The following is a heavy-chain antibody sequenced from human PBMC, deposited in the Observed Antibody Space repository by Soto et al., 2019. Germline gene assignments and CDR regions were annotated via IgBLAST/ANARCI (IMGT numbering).Heavy chain of an antibody. CDR2: ISAYNGNT. V-gene: IGHV1-18*01. CDR3: ARDRGIVIVGGTIPDY. Sequence: QVQLVQSGAEVKKPGASVKVSCKASGYTFTSYGISWVRQAPGQGLEWLGWISAYNGNTNYARKLQGRVTVTADTSTTTAYIELRCLRYDDTAVYYCARDRGIVIVGGTIPDYWGQGTLVTVS. J-gene: IGHJ4*02. D-gene: IGHD1-26*01. CDR1: GYTFTSYG.